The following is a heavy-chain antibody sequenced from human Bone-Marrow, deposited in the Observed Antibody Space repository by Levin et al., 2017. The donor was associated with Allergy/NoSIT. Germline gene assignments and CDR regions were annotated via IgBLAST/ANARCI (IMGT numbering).Heavy chain of an antibody. D-gene: IGHD1-26*01. CDR1: GFTFSSFA. CDR3: AKDGDAAYQRVG. CDR2: ISGVNGGT. J-gene: IGHJ4*02. V-gene: IGHV3-23*01. Sequence: GSLRLSCAASGFTFSSFAMTWVRQAPGKGLEWVSGISGVNGGTYYADSVKGRFTISRDNSKNRLYLQMNSLRAEDTAVYYCAKDGDAAYQRVGWGQGTLVTVSS.